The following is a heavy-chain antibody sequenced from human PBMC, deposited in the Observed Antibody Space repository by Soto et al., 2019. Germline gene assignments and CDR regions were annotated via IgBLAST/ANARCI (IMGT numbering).Heavy chain of an antibody. V-gene: IGHV4-30-4*01. CDR1: GGSISSGDYY. D-gene: IGHD2-2*02. CDR3: ARGSTLRDIVVVPAAINGLGYNWFDP. J-gene: IGHJ5*02. CDR2: IYYSVST. Sequence: SETLSLTCTVSGGSISSGDYYWSWIRQPPGKGLEWIGYIYYSVSTYYNPSLKSRVTISVDTSKNQFSLKLSSVTAADTAVYYCARGSTLRDIVVVPAAINGLGYNWFDPWGQGTLVTVSS.